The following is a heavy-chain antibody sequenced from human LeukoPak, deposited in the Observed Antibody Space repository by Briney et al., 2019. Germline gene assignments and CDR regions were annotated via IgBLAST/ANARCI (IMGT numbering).Heavy chain of an antibody. Sequence: PSETLSLTCTVSGGSISSYYWSWIRQPPGKGLEWIGCIYYSGSTNYNPSLKSRVTISVDTSKNQFSLKLSSVTAADTAVYYCARLWFYPGYYYDSSGYFRQDAFDIWGQGTMVTVSS. CDR2: IYYSGST. CDR1: GGSISSYY. D-gene: IGHD3-22*01. J-gene: IGHJ3*02. CDR3: ARLWFYPGYYYDSSGYFRQDAFDI. V-gene: IGHV4-59*01.